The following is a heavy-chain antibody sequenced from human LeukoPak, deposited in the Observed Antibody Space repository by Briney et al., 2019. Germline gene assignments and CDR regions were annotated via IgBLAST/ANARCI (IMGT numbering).Heavy chain of an antibody. CDR3: ASAPNWNYVRSLDY. J-gene: IGHJ4*02. Sequence: GGSLRLSCAASGFTFSSYSMNWVRQAPGKGLEWVSYISSSSSTIYYADSVKGRFTISRDNAKNSLYLQMNSLRAEDTAVYYCASAPNWNYVRSLDYWGQGTLVTVSS. V-gene: IGHV3-48*01. CDR1: GFTFSSYS. D-gene: IGHD1-7*01. CDR2: ISSSSSTI.